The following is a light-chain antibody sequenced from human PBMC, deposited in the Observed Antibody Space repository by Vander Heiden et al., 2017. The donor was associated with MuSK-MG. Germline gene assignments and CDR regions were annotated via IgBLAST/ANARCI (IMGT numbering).Light chain of an antibody. Sequence: DIVMTQSPDSLAVSLGERATINCKSSQDILYSSNNKNYLAWYQQKPGQPPKLLIYWASTRESGVPDRFSGSGSGTDFTLTFRSLQAEDVAVYYCQQYYSSPYTFGQGTKLEIK. CDR2: WAS. CDR3: QQYYSSPYT. CDR1: QDILYSSNNKNY. V-gene: IGKV4-1*01. J-gene: IGKJ2*01.